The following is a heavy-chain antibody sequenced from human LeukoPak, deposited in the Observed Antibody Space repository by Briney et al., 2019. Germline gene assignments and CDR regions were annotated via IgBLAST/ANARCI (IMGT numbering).Heavy chain of an antibody. CDR3: AREGSLISSALDY. J-gene: IGHJ4*02. V-gene: IGHV1-46*01. CDR1: GYIFTSYY. Sequence: ASVKVSCKASGYIFTSYYMHWVRQAPGQGLEWMGVINSSGGSTGYAQKFQGRLTMTRDTSTGTVYMELSSLRSEDTAVYYCAREGSLISSALDYWGQGTLFPVSS. D-gene: IGHD3-10*01. CDR2: INSSGGST.